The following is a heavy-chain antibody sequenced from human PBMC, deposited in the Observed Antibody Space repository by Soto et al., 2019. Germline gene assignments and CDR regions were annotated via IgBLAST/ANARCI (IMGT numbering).Heavy chain of an antibody. V-gene: IGHV3-33*01. Sequence: QVQLVESGGGVVQPGRSLRLSCTASGFTFSNYAMHWVRQAPGKGLEWVALVWYDGSKQYYADSVKGRFTISRVKSKNTLYLHMIRLRADGTAVYFWARTYYDVLTGFGWVLDLWGHGTMVTVSS. J-gene: IGHJ2*01. CDR1: GFTFSNYA. CDR3: ARTYYDVLTGFGWVLDL. CDR2: VWYDGSKQ. D-gene: IGHD3-9*01.